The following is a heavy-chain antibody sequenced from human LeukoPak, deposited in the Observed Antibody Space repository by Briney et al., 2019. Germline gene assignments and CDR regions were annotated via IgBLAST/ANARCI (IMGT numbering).Heavy chain of an antibody. J-gene: IGHJ3*02. D-gene: IGHD3-10*01. V-gene: IGHV3-74*01. CDR2: INTDGSST. CDR3: ARGITIDDAFDI. CDR1: GFTFSSYW. Sequence: GGSLRLSCAASGFTFSSYWMHWVRQAPGKGLVWVSRINTDGSSTSYADSVKGRFTISRDNAKNTLYLQMNSLRAEDTAVYYCARGITIDDAFDIWGQGTMVTVSS.